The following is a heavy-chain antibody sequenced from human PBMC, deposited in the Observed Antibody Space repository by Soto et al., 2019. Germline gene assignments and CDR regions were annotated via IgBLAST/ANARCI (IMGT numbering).Heavy chain of an antibody. CDR2: IIPIFATV. J-gene: IGHJ4*02. CDR1: GGSFSSNP. D-gene: IGHD5-18*01. Sequence: QVQLVQSGSEVKKPGSSVKVSCKASGGSFSSNPISWVRQAPGQGLEWMAGIIPIFATVHYAQKFQGRVTITADESTSTAYMELTSLRSEDTAVSFCARGGRGYSSAPRYYFDYWGQGTLVTVS. CDR3: ARGGRGYSSAPRYYFDY. V-gene: IGHV1-69*01.